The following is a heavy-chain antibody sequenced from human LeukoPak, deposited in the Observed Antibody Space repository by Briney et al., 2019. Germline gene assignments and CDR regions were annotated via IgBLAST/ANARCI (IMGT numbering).Heavy chain of an antibody. Sequence: PGGSLRLSCAASGFTFSNYWMHWVRQAPGKGLVWVSRLDTDGSDTSYADSVKGRFTISRDNAKNTLYLQMNNLRAEDTAMYYCAGDYGGNSERWYYFDYWGQGTLVTVSS. J-gene: IGHJ4*02. D-gene: IGHD4-23*01. V-gene: IGHV3-74*01. CDR2: LDTDGSDT. CDR1: GFTFSNYW. CDR3: AGDYGGNSERWYYFDY.